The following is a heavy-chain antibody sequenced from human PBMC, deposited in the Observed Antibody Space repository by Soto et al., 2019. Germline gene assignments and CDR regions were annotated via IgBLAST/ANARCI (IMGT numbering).Heavy chain of an antibody. J-gene: IGHJ4*02. CDR1: GGSISSNY. Sequence: QVQLQESGPGLVKPSETLSLMCTVSGGSISSNYWSWIRQPPGKGLEYIGYIYYSGSTNYNPSLKXRXPXXVDTSKNQFSLKVSSVTAADTAVYYCARGGGSPDYWGQGTLVTVSS. D-gene: IGHD3-10*01. CDR2: IYYSGST. CDR3: ARGGGSPDY. V-gene: IGHV4-59*01.